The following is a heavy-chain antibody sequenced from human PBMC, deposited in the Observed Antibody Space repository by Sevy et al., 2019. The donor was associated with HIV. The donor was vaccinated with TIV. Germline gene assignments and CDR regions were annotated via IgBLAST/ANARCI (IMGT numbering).Heavy chain of an antibody. CDR1: GGSIKSSRHY. J-gene: IGHJ5*02. V-gene: IGHV4-39*01. D-gene: IGHD3-16*01. CDR3: ARHPLGNWFDL. Sequence: SETLSLTCNVSGGSIKSSRHYWGWVRQSPGKTLEGIGSRFYSGGAYYNPSLQSRVSMSVDTSKNQFSLTVGSLTAADTAIYYCARHPLGNWFDLWGQGILVTVSS. CDR2: RFYSGGA.